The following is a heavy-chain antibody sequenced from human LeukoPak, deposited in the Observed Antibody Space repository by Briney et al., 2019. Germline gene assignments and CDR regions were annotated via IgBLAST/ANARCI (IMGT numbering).Heavy chain of an antibody. Sequence: GASVKVSCKASGGTFSSYAISWVRQAPGQGLEWMGGIIPIFGTANYAQKFQGRVTITADESTSTAYMELSSLRSDDTAVYYCASTYDSSAYTLDYWGQGTLVTVSS. V-gene: IGHV1-69*13. CDR1: GGTFSSYA. CDR3: ASTYDSSAYTLDY. CDR2: IIPIFGTA. D-gene: IGHD3-22*01. J-gene: IGHJ4*02.